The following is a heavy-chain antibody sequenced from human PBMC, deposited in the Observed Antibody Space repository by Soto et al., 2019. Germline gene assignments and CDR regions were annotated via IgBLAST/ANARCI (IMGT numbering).Heavy chain of an antibody. D-gene: IGHD2-15*01. J-gene: IGHJ6*02. CDR2: ISWDGGST. V-gene: IGHV3-43*01. CDR1: GFTFDDYT. CDR3: AKDMVARENYYYGMDV. Sequence: GVSLRLSCAASGFTFDDYTMHWVRQAPGKGLEWVSLISWDGGSTYYADSVKGRFTISRDNSKNSLYLQMNSLRTEDTALYYCAKDMVARENYYYGMDVWGQGTTVTVSS.